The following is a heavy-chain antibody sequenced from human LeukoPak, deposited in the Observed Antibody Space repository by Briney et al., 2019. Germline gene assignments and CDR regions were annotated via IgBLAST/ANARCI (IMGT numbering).Heavy chain of an antibody. J-gene: IGHJ5*02. CDR2: INPNSGGT. CDR1: GYTFTGYY. V-gene: IGHV1-2*02. CDR3: ARARTYYYDSSGYKVKWFDP. D-gene: IGHD3-22*01. Sequence: VASVKVSCMASGYTFTGYYMHWVRRAPGQGLEWMGWINPNSGGTNYAQKFQGRVTMTRDTSISTAYMELSRLRSDDPAVYYCARARTYYYDSSGYKVKWFDPWGQGTLVTVSS.